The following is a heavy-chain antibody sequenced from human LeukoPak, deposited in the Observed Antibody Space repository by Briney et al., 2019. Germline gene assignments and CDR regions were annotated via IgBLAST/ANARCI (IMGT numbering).Heavy chain of an antibody. Sequence: SETLSLTCTVSGGSISSSSYYWGWIRQPPGKGLEWIGSIYYSGSTYYNPSLKSRVTISVDTSKNQFSLKLSSVTPADTALYYCARDSSIPFDYWGQGTLVTVSS. CDR1: GGSISSSSYY. V-gene: IGHV4-39*02. D-gene: IGHD6-6*01. J-gene: IGHJ4*02. CDR3: ARDSSIPFDY. CDR2: IYYSGST.